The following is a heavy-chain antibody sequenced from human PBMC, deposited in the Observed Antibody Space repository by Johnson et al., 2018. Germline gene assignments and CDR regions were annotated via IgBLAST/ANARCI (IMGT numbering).Heavy chain of an antibody. D-gene: IGHD2-8*02. CDR2: IEKDGSEK. V-gene: IGHV3-7*01. CDR3: ARGGLPTGGVFGDA. CDR1: GFTFSSYW. Sequence: EVQLVESGGGWVQPGGSLRLSCAVSGFTFSSYWMSWVRQAPGKGLEWVANIEKDGSEKYYVDSVKGRFTISRAHAKNSLYLEMNRLRAEDTAVYYCARGGLPTGGVFGDAWGKGTTFPVPS. J-gene: IGHJ6*04.